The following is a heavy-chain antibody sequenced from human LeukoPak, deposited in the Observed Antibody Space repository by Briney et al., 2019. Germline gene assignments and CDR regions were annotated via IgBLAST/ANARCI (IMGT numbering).Heavy chain of an antibody. CDR1: GYTFTGYY. D-gene: IGHD5-18*01. V-gene: IGHV1-2*02. CDR3: ARGLVDTAMVTGYYFHYYYGMDV. Sequence: ASVKLSCKASGYTFTGYYMHWVRQAPGQGLEWMGWINPNSGGTNYAQKFQGRVTMTRDTSISTAYMELSRLRSDDTAVYYCARGLVDTAMVTGYYFHYYYGMDVWGQGTTVTVSS. J-gene: IGHJ6*02. CDR2: INPNSGGT.